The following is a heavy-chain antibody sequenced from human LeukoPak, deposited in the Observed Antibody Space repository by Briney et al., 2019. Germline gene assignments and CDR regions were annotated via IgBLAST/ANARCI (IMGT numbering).Heavy chain of an antibody. Sequence: PSETLSLTCAVYGGSFSDYSWSWIRQPPGKGLEWIGEISHSGNTDYNPSLKSRVTISVDTSKNQFSLKLSSVTAADTAVYYCARGYYDNAFDIWGQGTMVTVSS. CDR2: ISHSGNT. CDR3: ARGYYDNAFDI. J-gene: IGHJ3*02. V-gene: IGHV4-34*01. CDR1: GGSFSDYS. D-gene: IGHD3-22*01.